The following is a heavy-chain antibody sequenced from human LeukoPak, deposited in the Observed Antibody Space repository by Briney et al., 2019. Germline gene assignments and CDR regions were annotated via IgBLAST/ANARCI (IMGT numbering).Heavy chain of an antibody. CDR1: GGSISSSSYY. Sequence: SETLSLTCTVSGGSISSSSYYWGWIRQPPGKGLEWIVSIYYSGSTYYNPSLKSRVTISVDTSKNQFSLKLSSVTAADTAVYYCANRIAAAAYDYWGQGTLVTVSS. CDR2: IYYSGST. J-gene: IGHJ4*02. V-gene: IGHV4-39*07. D-gene: IGHD6-13*01. CDR3: ANRIAAAAYDY.